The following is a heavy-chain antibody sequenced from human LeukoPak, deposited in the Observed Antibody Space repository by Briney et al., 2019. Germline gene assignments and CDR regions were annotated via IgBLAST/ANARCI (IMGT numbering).Heavy chain of an antibody. CDR3: AKTGTPWYYFDY. V-gene: IGHV3-23*01. J-gene: IGHJ4*02. CDR1: GFTFSSYA. Sequence: GSLRLSCAASGFTFSSYAMSWVRPAPGKGLEWVSAISGSGGSTYYADSVKGRFTISRDNSKNTLYLQMNSLRAEDTAVYYCAKTGTPWYYFDYWGQGTLVTVSS. D-gene: IGHD6-13*01. CDR2: ISGSGGST.